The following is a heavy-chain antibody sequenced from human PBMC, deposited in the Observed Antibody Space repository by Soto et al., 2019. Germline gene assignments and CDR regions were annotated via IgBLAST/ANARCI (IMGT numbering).Heavy chain of an antibody. D-gene: IGHD6-13*01. CDR3: AREVRYSSSLLFDP. Sequence: WGSLRLSCAASGFTFSDYYMSWIRQAPGKGLEWVSYISSSGSTIYYADSVKGRFTISRDNAKNSLYLQMNSLRAEDTAVYYCAREVRYSSSLLFDPWGQGTLVTVSS. V-gene: IGHV3-11*04. J-gene: IGHJ5*02. CDR2: ISSSGSTI. CDR1: GFTFSDYY.